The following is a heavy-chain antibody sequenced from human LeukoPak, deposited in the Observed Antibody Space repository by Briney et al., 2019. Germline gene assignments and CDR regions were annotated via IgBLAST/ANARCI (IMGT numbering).Heavy chain of an antibody. CDR3: AKADEMNMDY. D-gene: IGHD2/OR15-2a*01. Sequence: GRSLRLSCAASGFTFSRYGMHWVRQAPGKGLEWVAVIWYDGSIKYYADSVMGRFTTSKDNSRNMLYLQMNSLRAEDTAVYYCAKADEMNMDYWGQGTLVTVSS. CDR2: IWYDGSIK. V-gene: IGHV3-33*06. J-gene: IGHJ4*02. CDR1: GFTFSRYG.